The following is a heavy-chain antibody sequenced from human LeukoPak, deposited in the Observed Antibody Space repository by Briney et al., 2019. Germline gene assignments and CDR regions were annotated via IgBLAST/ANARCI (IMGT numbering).Heavy chain of an antibody. CDR2: IGPGLGIA. V-gene: IGHV1-69*04. D-gene: IGHD3-22*01. CDR3: AREFYSYDSSGQIDY. Sequence: ASVKVSCKASGGTFSSYTISWVRQAPGQGLEWMGRIGPGLGIANYAQKFQGRVTITADKSTSTAYMELSSLRSEDTAVYYCAREFYSYDSSGQIDYWGQGTLVTVSS. J-gene: IGHJ4*02. CDR1: GGTFSSYT.